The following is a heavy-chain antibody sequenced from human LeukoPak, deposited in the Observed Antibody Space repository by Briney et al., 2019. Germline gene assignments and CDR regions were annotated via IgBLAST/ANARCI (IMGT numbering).Heavy chain of an antibody. J-gene: IGHJ4*02. V-gene: IGHV3-23*01. CDR2: ISGSGGST. Sequence: GGSLRLSCAASGFTFSSYAMSWVRQAPGKGLEWVSAISGSGGSTYYADSVKGRFTISRDNAKNSLYLQMNSLRAEDTALYHCARKRGYSGSYSLDYWGQGTLVTVSS. CDR1: GFTFSSYA. CDR3: ARKRGYSGSYSLDY. D-gene: IGHD1-26*01.